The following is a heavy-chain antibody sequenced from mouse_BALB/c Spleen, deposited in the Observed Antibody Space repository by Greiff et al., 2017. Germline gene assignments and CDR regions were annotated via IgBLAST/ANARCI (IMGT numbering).Heavy chain of an antibody. CDR2: INPSNGGT. J-gene: IGHJ3*01. CDR1: GYTFTSYY. Sequence: VQLVESGAELVKPGASVKLSCKASGYTFTSYYMYWVKQRPGQGLEWIGEINPSNGGTNFNEKFKSKATLTVDKSSSTAYMQLSSLTSEDSAVYYCTRKFAYWGQGTLVTVSA. CDR3: TRKFAY. V-gene: IGHV1S81*02.